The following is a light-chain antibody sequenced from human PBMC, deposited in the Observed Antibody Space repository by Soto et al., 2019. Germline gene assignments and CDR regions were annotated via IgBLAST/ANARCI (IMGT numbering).Light chain of an antibody. J-gene: IGLJ2*01. CDR1: NSNIGTNT. V-gene: IGLV1-44*01. Sequence: QSVLTQSPSTSGTPGQGVSISCSGSNSNIGTNTVNWYQQLPRAAPKLLIYNNNQRPSGVPDRFSGSKSGTSASLAISGLQSEDEADYYCAAWDDSLNGHVVFGGGT. CDR3: AAWDDSLNGHVV. CDR2: NNN.